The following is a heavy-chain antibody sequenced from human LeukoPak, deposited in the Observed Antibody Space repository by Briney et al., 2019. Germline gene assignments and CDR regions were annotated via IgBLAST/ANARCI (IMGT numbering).Heavy chain of an antibody. CDR2: ISSSSSYI. Sequence: GGSLILSCAAAAFSFSSYTMSWVRQAPGMVLGWVSSISSSSSYIYYPDSVKGRFTVSRDNAKNSLYLQMNTLRAEDTAVYYCARHRHIGSYYEDAGPFDPWGQGTLVTVSS. V-gene: IGHV3-21*01. D-gene: IGHD1-26*01. J-gene: IGHJ5*02. CDR3: ARHRHIGSYYEDAGPFDP. CDR1: AFSFSSYT.